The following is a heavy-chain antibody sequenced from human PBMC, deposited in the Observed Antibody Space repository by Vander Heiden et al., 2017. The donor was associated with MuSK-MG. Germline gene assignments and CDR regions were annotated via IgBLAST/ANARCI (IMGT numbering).Heavy chain of an antibody. CDR1: GFTFSSYA. CDR3: AKDRCDRIGHYYYYYMDV. D-gene: IGHD3-22*01. J-gene: IGHJ6*03. CDR2: ISGSGGST. V-gene: IGHV3-23*01. Sequence: EVQLLESGGGLVQPGGYLRLSCAASGFTFSSYAMSWVGQATGKGLEWVSAISGSGGSTYYADSVKGRGTISRDNSKNTLYMQMNILRAEHPAVYDVAKDRCDRIGHYYYYYMDVWCKARTLTVSS.